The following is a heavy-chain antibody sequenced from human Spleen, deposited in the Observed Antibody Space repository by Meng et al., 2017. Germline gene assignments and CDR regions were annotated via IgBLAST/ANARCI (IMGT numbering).Heavy chain of an antibody. CDR3: ARVASTWSSEFFQH. CDR2: MNPNSGNA. Sequence: QVQLVQSGAEVKKPGASVKVSCKASGYTFTNYDINWVRQATGQGLEWMGWMNPNSGNAGYAEKFQGRITMTRNTSISTAYMELSSLRSEDTAVYYCARVASTWSSEFFQHWGQGTLVTVFS. CDR1: GYTFTNYD. D-gene: IGHD6-13*01. V-gene: IGHV1-8*02. J-gene: IGHJ1*01.